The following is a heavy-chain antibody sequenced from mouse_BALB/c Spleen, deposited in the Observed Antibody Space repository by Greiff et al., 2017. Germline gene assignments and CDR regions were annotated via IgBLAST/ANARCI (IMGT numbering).Heavy chain of an antibody. Sequence: VQRVESGAELVRPGTSVKVSCKASGYAFTNYLIEWVKQRPGQGLEWIGVINPGSGGTNYNEKFKGKATLTADKSSSTAYMQLSSLTSDDSAVYFCARRWDYWGQGTSVTVSS. CDR1: GYAFTNYL. J-gene: IGHJ4*01. V-gene: IGHV1-54*01. CDR3: ARRWDY. CDR2: INPGSGGT.